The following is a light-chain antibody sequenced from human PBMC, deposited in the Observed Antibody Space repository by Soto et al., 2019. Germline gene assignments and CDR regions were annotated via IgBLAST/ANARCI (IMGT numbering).Light chain of an antibody. J-gene: IGKJ4*01. V-gene: IGKV1-12*01. CDR2: AAS. CDR3: QQTTSFPLT. CDR1: QRISSW. Sequence: DIQMTQSPSSVSASVGDRVTITCRASQRISSWLAWYQQIPGKAPKLLIYAASSLQSGVTSRFSGSGSGTEFTLTISSLQPEDFATYYCQQTTSFPLTFGGGTKVEI.